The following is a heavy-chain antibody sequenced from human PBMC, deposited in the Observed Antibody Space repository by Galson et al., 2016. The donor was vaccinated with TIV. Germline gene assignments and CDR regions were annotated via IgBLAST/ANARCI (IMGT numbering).Heavy chain of an antibody. V-gene: IGHV3-48*04. CDR2: ISSSSGTI. CDR1: GFTFSDYA. J-gene: IGHJ4*02. CDR3: ARVSRPNGDNVCDS. Sequence: SLRLSCAASGFTFSDYAMNWVRQAPGKGLEWLSYISSSSGTIYYAKSVKGRLTISRDNAKKSPYLEMSSLRADDTALYYCARVSRPNGDNVCDSWGQGTLVIVSS. D-gene: IGHD2-21*02.